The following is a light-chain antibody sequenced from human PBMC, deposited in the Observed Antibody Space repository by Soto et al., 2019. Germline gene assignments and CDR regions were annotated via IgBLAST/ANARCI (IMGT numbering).Light chain of an antibody. CDR2: EDN. CDR3: QSYDSSIFYV. V-gene: IGLV6-57*03. Sequence: NFMLTQPHSVSESPGKTVTISCTRSSGSIASNYVQWYQQRPGSAPTTVIYEDNQRTSGVPDRFSGSIDSSSNSASLTISGLKTEDEAAYYCQSYDSSIFYVFGTGTKVTVL. J-gene: IGLJ1*01. CDR1: SGSIASNY.